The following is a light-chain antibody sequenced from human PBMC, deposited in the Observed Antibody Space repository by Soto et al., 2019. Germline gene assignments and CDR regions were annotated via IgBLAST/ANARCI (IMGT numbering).Light chain of an antibody. CDR1: QSIYNF. CDR3: QQRSRWPLT. Sequence: EIVLTQSPATLSLSPGDTATLSCRASQSIYNFLAWYQQKPGQSPRLLIFDASSRASGIPARFSGSGSGTDFTLTISGLEPEDFAVYYCQQRSRWPLTFGGGTKVEIK. CDR2: DAS. V-gene: IGKV3-11*01. J-gene: IGKJ4*01.